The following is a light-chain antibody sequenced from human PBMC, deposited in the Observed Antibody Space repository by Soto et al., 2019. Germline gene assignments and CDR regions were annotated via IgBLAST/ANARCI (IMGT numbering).Light chain of an antibody. CDR3: QQYESSLT. Sequence: EIVLTQSPGTLSSSPGERATLSCRASQSVTSNYLAWYQQKPGQAPRLLIFGASIRDTGLPDRFSGGGSGTDFTLTIGRLEPEDFAVYYCQQYESSLTFGGGT. CDR1: QSVTSNY. V-gene: IGKV3-20*01. CDR2: GAS. J-gene: IGKJ4*01.